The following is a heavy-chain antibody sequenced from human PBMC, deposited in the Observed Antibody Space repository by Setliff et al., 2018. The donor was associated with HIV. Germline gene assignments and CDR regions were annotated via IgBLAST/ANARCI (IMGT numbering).Heavy chain of an antibody. CDR1: GFTFSSYA. J-gene: IGHJ6*03. D-gene: IGHD1-20*01. CDR2: ISGSGDST. V-gene: IGHV3-23*01. Sequence: PGGSLRLSCAASGFTFSSYAMHWVRQAPGKGLEWVSVISGSGDSTFYADSLKGRFTISRDNSKNTLYLQMNSLRSEDTAVYFCAKSFNSGPTNWNIDVWGTGTTVTVSS. CDR3: AKSFNSGPTNWNIDV.